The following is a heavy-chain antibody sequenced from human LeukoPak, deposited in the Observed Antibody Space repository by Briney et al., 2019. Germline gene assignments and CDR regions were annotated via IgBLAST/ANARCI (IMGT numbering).Heavy chain of an antibody. V-gene: IGHV4-59*01. CDR1: GGSFSSYS. J-gene: IGHJ4*02. CDR3: ARAPTVTTYRFDY. CDR2: IYYSGST. Sequence: SETLSLTCTVSGGSFSSYSWSWIRQPPGKGLEWIGYIYYSGSTNYNPSLKSRVTISVDTSKNQFSLKLSSVTAADTAVYYCARAPTVTTYRFDYWGQGTLVTVSS. D-gene: IGHD4-17*01.